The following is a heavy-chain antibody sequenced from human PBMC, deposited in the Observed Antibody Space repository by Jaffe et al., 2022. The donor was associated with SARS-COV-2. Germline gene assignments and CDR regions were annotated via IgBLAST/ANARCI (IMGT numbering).Heavy chain of an antibody. CDR2: IYSSGST. CDR1: GGSISGHF. J-gene: IGHJ4*02. CDR3: ARGGWLRLDVTPFDH. D-gene: IGHD5-12*01. Sequence: QVQLQESGPGLLRPSETLSLTCSVSGGSISGHFWSWIRQSPGKGLEWLAYIYSSGSTEYNPSLKSRITISVDTSKNQFSLRVSSVTAADTAVYYCARGGWLRLDVTPFDHWGQGSLVTVSS. V-gene: IGHV4-59*11.